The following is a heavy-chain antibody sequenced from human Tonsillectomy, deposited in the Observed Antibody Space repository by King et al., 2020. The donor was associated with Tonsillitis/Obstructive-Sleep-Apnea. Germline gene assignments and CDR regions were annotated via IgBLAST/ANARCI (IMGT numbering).Heavy chain of an antibody. CDR1: GFSLSKSGMS. Sequence: TLKESGPALVKPTQTLTLTCTFSGFSLSKSGMSVSWIRQPPGKALEWLARIDWDDDKYYSTSLKTRLTISKDTSKNQVVLRMTNMDPVDTATYYCARIPAYTVNYYMDVWGKGNTVTVSS. V-gene: IGHV2-70*11. CDR3: ARIPAYTVNYYMDV. CDR2: IDWDDDK. J-gene: IGHJ6*03. D-gene: IGHD4-11*01.